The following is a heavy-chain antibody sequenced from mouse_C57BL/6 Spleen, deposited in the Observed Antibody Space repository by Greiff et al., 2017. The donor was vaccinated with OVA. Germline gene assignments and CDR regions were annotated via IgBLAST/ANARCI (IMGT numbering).Heavy chain of an antibody. Sequence: EVTLVESGGGLVKPGGSLKLSCAASGFTFSDYGMHWVRQAPEKGLEWVAYISSGSSTIYYADTVKGRFTISRDNAKNTLFLQMTSLRSEDTAMYYCARWGSTMVTTDYAMDYWGQGTSVTVSS. CDR1: GFTFSDYG. V-gene: IGHV5-17*01. J-gene: IGHJ4*01. CDR2: ISSGSSTI. CDR3: ARWGSTMVTTDYAMDY. D-gene: IGHD2-2*01.